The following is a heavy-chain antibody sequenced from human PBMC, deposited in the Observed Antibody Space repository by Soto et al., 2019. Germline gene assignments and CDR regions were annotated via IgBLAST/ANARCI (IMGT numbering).Heavy chain of an antibody. CDR1: GGTFRTSA. J-gene: IGHJ6*01. CDR2: IMPVFPTP. CDR3: ARDKDRQQLGGNYYYIMDV. Sequence: QVQLVQSGAEVKKPGSSVKVSCKTSGGTFRTSAISWVRQAPGQGLEWMGGIMPVFPTPDYAQKFQGRVTITAGESTSTGYMELRRLRSEDKAVYYCARDKDRQQLGGNYYYIMDVWGQGTTVTVSS. V-gene: IGHV1-69*12. D-gene: IGHD3-3*02.